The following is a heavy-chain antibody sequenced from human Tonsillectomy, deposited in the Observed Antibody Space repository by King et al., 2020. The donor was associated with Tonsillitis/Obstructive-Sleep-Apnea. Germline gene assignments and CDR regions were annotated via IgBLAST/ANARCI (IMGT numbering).Heavy chain of an antibody. J-gene: IGHJ4*02. CDR2: IYYSGST. D-gene: IGHD1-14*01. V-gene: IGHV4-59*08. Sequence: MQLQESGPGLVKPSETLSLSCTVSGGSISRYSWSWIRQPPGKGLEWIGYIYYSGSTNYNSSLKSRVTISVDTSKNQFSLKLSSVTAADTAVYYCARHSMRGRNIDYWGQGTLVIVSS. CDR3: ARHSMRGRNIDY. CDR1: GGSISRYS.